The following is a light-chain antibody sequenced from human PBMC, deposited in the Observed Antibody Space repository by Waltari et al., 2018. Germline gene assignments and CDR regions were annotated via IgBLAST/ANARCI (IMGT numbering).Light chain of an antibody. CDR2: KAS. V-gene: IGKV1-5*03. CDR3: QQYNSYPYT. J-gene: IGKJ2*01. Sequence: DIQMTQSPSTLSASVGDRVTITCRASQSISSWLAWYQQKPGKAPKLLIYKASSLESGVPSRFSGSGSGTEFTLTISSLQPDDFATYYCQQYNSYPYTFGQGTKLETK. CDR1: QSISSW.